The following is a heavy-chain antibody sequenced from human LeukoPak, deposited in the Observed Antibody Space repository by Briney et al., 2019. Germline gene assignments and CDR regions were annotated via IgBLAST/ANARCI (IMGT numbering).Heavy chain of an antibody. J-gene: IGHJ4*02. CDR3: ARHLASPEGGVDY. V-gene: IGHV5-51*01. D-gene: IGHD3-16*01. CDR2: I. Sequence: GESLQISCKGSGYIFTSYWIGWVRPLPGKGLEWMGIIYSPSFQGQVTISADKSISTAYLQWSSLKASDTAMYYCARHLASPEGGVDYWGQGTLVTVSS. CDR1: GYIFTSYW.